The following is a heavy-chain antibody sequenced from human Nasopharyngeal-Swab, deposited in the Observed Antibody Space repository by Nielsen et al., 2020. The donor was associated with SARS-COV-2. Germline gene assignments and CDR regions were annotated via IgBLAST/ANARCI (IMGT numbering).Heavy chain of an antibody. CDR3: ARSGYSSGWYVPETFYYYYGMDV. CDR1: GFTFSSYA. J-gene: IGHJ6*02. Sequence: GESLKISCAASGFTFSSYAMSWVRQAPGKGLEWVSAISGSGGSTYYADSVKGRFTISRDNAKNSLYLQMNSLRAEDTAVYYCARSGYSSGWYVPETFYYYYGMDVWGQGTTVTVSS. CDR2: ISGSGGST. D-gene: IGHD6-19*01. V-gene: IGHV3-23*01.